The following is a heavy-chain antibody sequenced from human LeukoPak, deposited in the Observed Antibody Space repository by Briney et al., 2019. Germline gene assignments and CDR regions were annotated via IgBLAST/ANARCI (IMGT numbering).Heavy chain of an antibody. D-gene: IGHD3-10*01. Sequence: GGSLRLSCAASEFTFSSYWMSWVRQAPGKGLEWVANIKRDGSEKYYVDSVKGRLTISRDNAENSLYLQMNSLRAEDTAVYYCARARDYGSGRANAFDFWGPGTMVTVSS. CDR3: ARARDYGSGRANAFDF. V-gene: IGHV3-7*05. J-gene: IGHJ3*01. CDR1: EFTFSSYW. CDR2: IKRDGSEK.